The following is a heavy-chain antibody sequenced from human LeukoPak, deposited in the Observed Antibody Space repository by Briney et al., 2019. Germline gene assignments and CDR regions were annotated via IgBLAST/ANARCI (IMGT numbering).Heavy chain of an antibody. CDR3: VKDIGTVGASPFVY. Sequence: GGSLRLSCAASGFTFSSYAMSWVRQAPGKGLEWVSAISGSGGSTYYADSVKGRFTISRDNSKNTLSLQMNSLRAEDTAVYDCVKDIGTVGASPFVYWGQGTLVSVSS. CDR2: ISGSGGST. V-gene: IGHV3-23*01. CDR1: GFTFSSYA. J-gene: IGHJ4*02. D-gene: IGHD1-26*01.